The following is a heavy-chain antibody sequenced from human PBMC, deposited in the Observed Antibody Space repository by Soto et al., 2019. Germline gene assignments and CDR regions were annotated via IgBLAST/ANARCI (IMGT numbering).Heavy chain of an antibody. Sequence: LSLPCAASGFTFSSYAMSWVRQAPGKGLEWVSAISGSGGSTYYADSVKGRFTISRDNSKNTLYLQMNSLRAEDTAVYYCAKDRAIWFGELPSFDYWGQGTLVTVSS. J-gene: IGHJ4*02. V-gene: IGHV3-23*01. CDR2: ISGSGGST. CDR3: AKDRAIWFGELPSFDY. D-gene: IGHD3-10*01. CDR1: GFTFSSYA.